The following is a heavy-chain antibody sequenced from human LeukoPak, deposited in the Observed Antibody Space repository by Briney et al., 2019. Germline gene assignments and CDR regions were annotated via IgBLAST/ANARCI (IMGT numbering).Heavy chain of an antibody. CDR3: AKEGYQLPFNWFDP. CDR1: GFTFSSYA. V-gene: IGHV3-23*01. Sequence: GPLRLSCAASGFTFSSYAMSWVRQAPGKGLEWVSAISSSGINTYYADSVKGRFTISRDNPKNTLYLQMNSLRAEDTAVYYCAKEGYQLPFNWFDPWGQGTLVTVSS. D-gene: IGHD2-2*01. J-gene: IGHJ5*02. CDR2: ISSSGINT.